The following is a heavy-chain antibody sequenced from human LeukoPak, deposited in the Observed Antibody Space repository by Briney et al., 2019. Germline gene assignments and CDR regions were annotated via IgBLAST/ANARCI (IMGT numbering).Heavy chain of an antibody. D-gene: IGHD2-2*01. CDR3: TTDRCSSTSCRPTDC. CDR2: IKNKTDGGTT. Sequence: GGSLRLSCAASGFTFSNAWMSWVRQAPGKGLEWVGRIKNKTDGGTTDYAAPVKGRFTISRDDSKNTLYLQMNSLKTEDTAVYYCTTDRCSSTSCRPTDCWGQGTLVTVSS. V-gene: IGHV3-15*01. J-gene: IGHJ4*02. CDR1: GFTFSNAW.